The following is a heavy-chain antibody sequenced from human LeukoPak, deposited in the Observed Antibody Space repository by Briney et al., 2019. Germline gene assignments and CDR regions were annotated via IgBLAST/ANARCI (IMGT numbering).Heavy chain of an antibody. CDR1: GYTFNTYG. CDR3: ARDREQWVPLGSLDF. D-gene: IGHD6-19*01. Sequence: ASVRVSCKASGYTFNTYGISWVRQAPGQGLEYIGWISPFNGNTDYAHSVQGRATMTTDTSTSTAYMDLRGLRSDDTVVYYCARDREQWVPLGSLDFWGQGTTVTVSS. V-gene: IGHV1-18*01. J-gene: IGHJ3*01. CDR2: ISPFNGNT.